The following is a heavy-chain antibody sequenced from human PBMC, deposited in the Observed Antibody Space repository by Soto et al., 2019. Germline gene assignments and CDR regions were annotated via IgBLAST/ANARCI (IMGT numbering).Heavy chain of an antibody. CDR3: AIVSSGFVVVPAAISLLAFDI. CDR1: GDSVSSNSAA. D-gene: IGHD2-2*02. CDR2: TYYRSKWYN. Sequence: PSQTLSLTCAISGDSVSSNSAAWNWIRQSPSRGLEWLGRTYYRSKWYNDYAVSVKSRITINPDTSKNQFSLQLNSVTPEDTAVYYCAIVSSGFVVVPAAISLLAFDIWGQGTMVTVSS. V-gene: IGHV6-1*01. J-gene: IGHJ3*02.